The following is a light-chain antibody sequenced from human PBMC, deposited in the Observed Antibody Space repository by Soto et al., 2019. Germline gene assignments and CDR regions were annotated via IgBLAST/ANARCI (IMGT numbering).Light chain of an antibody. Sequence: DIVMTQSPDSLAVSLGERATINCKSSQSVLYSSNNRNYLAWYQQKPGQPPKLLIYWVSTRESGVPDRFSGSGSGTDFTLTISNLQAEDVAVYYCQQYRTTPSWTFGQGTKVEIK. V-gene: IGKV4-1*01. CDR3: QQYRTTPSWT. CDR1: QSVLYSSNNRNY. CDR2: WVS. J-gene: IGKJ1*01.